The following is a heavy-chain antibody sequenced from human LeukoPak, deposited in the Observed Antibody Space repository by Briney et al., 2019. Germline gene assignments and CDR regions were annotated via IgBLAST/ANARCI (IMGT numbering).Heavy chain of an antibody. V-gene: IGHV3-23*01. CDR1: GFTLSSYA. Sequence: GGSLRLSCAASGFTLSSYAMSWVRQGPGKGLEWVSAISVSGNTYHADSVKGRFTISRDSYKNTLYLQMNSLRAEDAAVYYCITPDKPLGFCSGGSCSLGCSWGKGTTVTISS. CDR2: ISVSGNT. J-gene: IGHJ6*04. D-gene: IGHD2-15*01. CDR3: ITPDKPLGFCSGGSCSLGCS.